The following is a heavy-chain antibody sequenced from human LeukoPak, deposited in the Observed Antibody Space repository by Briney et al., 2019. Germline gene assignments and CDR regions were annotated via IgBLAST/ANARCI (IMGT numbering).Heavy chain of an antibody. V-gene: IGHV4-39*01. D-gene: IGHD3-9*01. CDR3: ARAGRGSWNILTGYFKGAFDY. CDR1: GVSISSSNSY. Sequence: TSETLSLTCTVSGVSISSSNSYWGWIRQPPGKGLEWIGSIYYSGNTYYNASLKSQVSISIDTSKNQFSLRLTSVTAADTAVYYCARAGRGSWNILTGYFKGAFDYWGQGTLVTVSS. J-gene: IGHJ4*02. CDR2: IYYSGNT.